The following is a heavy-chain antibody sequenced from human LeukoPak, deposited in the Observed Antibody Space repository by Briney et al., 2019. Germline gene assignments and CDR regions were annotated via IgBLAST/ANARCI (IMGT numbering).Heavy chain of an antibody. V-gene: IGHV4-34*01. CDR3: ARVRGGTVNY. D-gene: IGHD3-16*01. J-gene: IGHJ4*02. CDR2: NNHSGST. CDR1: GGSFSGYY. Sequence: PSETLSLTCAVSGGSFSGYYWSWIRQPPGKGLEWIGENNHSGSTNYTPSLKSRVTISVDTSKNQFSLKLSSVTAADTAVYYCARVRGGTVNYWGQGTLVTVSS.